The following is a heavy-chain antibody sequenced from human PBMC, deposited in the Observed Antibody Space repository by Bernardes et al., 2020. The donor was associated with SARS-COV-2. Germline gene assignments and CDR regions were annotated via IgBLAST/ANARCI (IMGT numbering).Heavy chain of an antibody. Sequence: SETLSLTCTVSGGSISRGSYYWSWIRQPAGKGLEWIGHIYTSGSTNYNPSLKSRVTISVDTSKNQFSLKLTSVTAADTAVYYCARDGLGILTGYDYWGQGTLVTVSS. J-gene: IGHJ4*02. CDR1: GGSISRGSYY. V-gene: IGHV4-61*09. D-gene: IGHD3-9*01. CDR2: IYTSGST. CDR3: ARDGLGILTGYDY.